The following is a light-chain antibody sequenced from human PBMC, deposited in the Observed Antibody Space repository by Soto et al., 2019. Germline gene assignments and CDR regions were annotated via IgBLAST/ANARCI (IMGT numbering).Light chain of an antibody. CDR3: QQYYSYRTT. CDR1: QGISSY. Sequence: AIRRTQSPSSLSASTGDRATITCMASQGISSYLAWYQQKPGKAPKLLIYAASTLQSGDTSRFSGSGSGTDFTLTISCLQSEDFATYYCQQYYSYRTTVGQGTRLEIK. V-gene: IGKV1-8*01. J-gene: IGKJ5*01. CDR2: AAS.